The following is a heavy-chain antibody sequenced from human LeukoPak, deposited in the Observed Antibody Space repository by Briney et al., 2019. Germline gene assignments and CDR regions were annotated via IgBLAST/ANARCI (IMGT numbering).Heavy chain of an antibody. J-gene: IGHJ6*03. V-gene: IGHV4-4*07. D-gene: IGHD2-15*01. CDR1: GGSISSYY. CDR2: IYTSGST. CDR3: ARVVVAATTSVYYYYYMDV. Sequence: KPSETLSLTCTVSGGSISSYYWSWIRQPAGKGLEWIGRIYTSGSTNYNPSLKSRVTMSVDTSKNQFSLKLSSVTAADTAVYYCARVVVAATTSVYYYYYMDVWGKGTTVTISS.